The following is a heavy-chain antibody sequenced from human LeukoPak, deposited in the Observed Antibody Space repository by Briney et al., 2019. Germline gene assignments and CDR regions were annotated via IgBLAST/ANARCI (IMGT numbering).Heavy chain of an antibody. J-gene: IGHJ4*02. V-gene: IGHV3-15*01. CDR3: AKDIYDSYRVNYFDY. D-gene: IGHD3-22*01. Sequence: GGSLRLSCAASGFTFSNAWMSWVRQAPGKGLEWVGRIKSKTDGGTTDYAAPVKGRFTISRDDSKNTLYLQMNSLRAEDTAVYYCAKDIYDSYRVNYFDYWGQGTLVTVSS. CDR1: GFTFSNAW. CDR2: IKSKTDGGTT.